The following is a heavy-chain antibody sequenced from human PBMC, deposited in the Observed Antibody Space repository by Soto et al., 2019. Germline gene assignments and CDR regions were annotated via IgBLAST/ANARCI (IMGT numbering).Heavy chain of an antibody. CDR2: ISGSGGST. Sequence: EVQLLESGGGLVQPGGSLRLSCAASGFTFSSYAMSWVRQAPGKGLEWVSAISGSGGSTYYADSVKGRFTISRDNSKNTLYLQMNSLRAEDTAVYYCAKDHGGFIAVAGIFVYWGQGTLVTVSS. J-gene: IGHJ4*02. D-gene: IGHD6-19*01. CDR1: GFTFSSYA. CDR3: AKDHGGFIAVAGIFVY. V-gene: IGHV3-23*01.